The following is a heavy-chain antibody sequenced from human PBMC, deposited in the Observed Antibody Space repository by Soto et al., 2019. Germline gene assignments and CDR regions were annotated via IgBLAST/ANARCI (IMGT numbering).Heavy chain of an antibody. J-gene: IGHJ5*02. CDR1: GGSISSSSYY. D-gene: IGHD3-3*01. CDR2: IYYSGST. Sequence: SETLSLTCTVSGGSISSSSYYWGWIRQPPGKGLEWIGSIYYSGSTYYNPSLKSRVTISVDTSKNQFSLKLSSVTAADTAVYYCARQVITIQFYPWGQGTLVTVSS. V-gene: IGHV4-39*01. CDR3: ARQVITIQFYP.